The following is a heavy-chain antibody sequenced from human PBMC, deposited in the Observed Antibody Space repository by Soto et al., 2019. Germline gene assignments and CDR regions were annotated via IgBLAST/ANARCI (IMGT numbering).Heavy chain of an antibody. Sequence: GGSLRLSCAASGFTFSSYWMSWVRQAPGKGLEWVATIKEDGSEKHYVDSVKGRFTISRDNAKNSLFLQMNSLRAEDTAVYYCAKIRSAGEPDYWGQGTLVTVSS. J-gene: IGHJ4*02. CDR2: IKEDGSEK. CDR1: GFTFSSYW. V-gene: IGHV3-7*01. CDR3: AKIRSAGEPDY.